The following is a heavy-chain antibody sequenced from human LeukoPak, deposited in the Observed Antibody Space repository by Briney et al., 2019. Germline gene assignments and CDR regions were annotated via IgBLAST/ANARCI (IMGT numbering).Heavy chain of an antibody. Sequence: SETLSLTCAVYGGSFSGYYWSWIRQPPGKGLEWIGYIYYSGSTNYNPSLKSRVIISVDTSKNQFSLKLSSVTAADTAVYYCARVEEGYGSGRRENYYYYYMDVWGKGTTVTISS. V-gene: IGHV4-59*01. J-gene: IGHJ6*03. CDR3: ARVEEGYGSGRRENYYYYYMDV. D-gene: IGHD3-10*01. CDR1: GGSFSGYY. CDR2: IYYSGST.